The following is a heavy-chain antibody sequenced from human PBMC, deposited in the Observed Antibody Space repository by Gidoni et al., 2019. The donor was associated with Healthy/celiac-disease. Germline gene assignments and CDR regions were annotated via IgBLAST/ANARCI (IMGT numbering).Heavy chain of an antibody. CDR2: IYHCGST. J-gene: IGHJ4*02. Sequence: QVQLQESGPGLVKPSETLSLTCAVPGYSISSGYYWGWIRQPPGKGLEWIGSIYHCGSTYYNPSLKSRVTISVDTSKNQFSLKLSSVTAADTAVYYCAREDTAMVTDYFDYWGQGTLVTVSS. D-gene: IGHD5-18*01. V-gene: IGHV4-38-2*02. CDR3: AREDTAMVTDYFDY. CDR1: GYSISSGYY.